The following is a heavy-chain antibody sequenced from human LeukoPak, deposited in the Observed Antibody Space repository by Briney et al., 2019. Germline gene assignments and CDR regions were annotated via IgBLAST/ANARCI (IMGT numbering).Heavy chain of an antibody. D-gene: IGHD2-8*02. CDR3: AKGHWSDY. CDR1: GFTFSSYA. Sequence: GGSLRLSCAASGFTFSSYAMSWVRQAPGKGLEWVSAISGGSTYYADSVKGRFTISRDNSKNTLYLQMNSLRAEDTAVYYCAKGHWSDYWGQGTLVTVSS. CDR2: ISGGST. V-gene: IGHV3-23*01. J-gene: IGHJ4*02.